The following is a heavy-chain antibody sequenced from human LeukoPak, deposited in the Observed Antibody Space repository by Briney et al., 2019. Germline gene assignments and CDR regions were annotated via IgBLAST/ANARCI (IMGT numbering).Heavy chain of an antibody. Sequence: GGSLRLSCAASGFTFGRYWMTWVRQAPGKGLEWVANIKQDGSEKYHVDSVKGRFTISRDNAKNSLYLQMNSLRAEDTAVYYCARGVRVRGSYMDVWGKGTTVTISS. J-gene: IGHJ6*03. CDR3: ARGVRVRGSYMDV. D-gene: IGHD3-10*01. V-gene: IGHV3-7*01. CDR2: IKQDGSEK. CDR1: GFTFGRYW.